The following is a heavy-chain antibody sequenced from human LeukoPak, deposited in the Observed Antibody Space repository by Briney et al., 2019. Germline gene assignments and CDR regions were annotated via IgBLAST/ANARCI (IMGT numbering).Heavy chain of an antibody. V-gene: IGHV1-69*04. CDR3: ARARRTMVRGVDSDY. J-gene: IGHJ4*02. CDR2: IIPILGIA. CDR1: GGTFSSYA. Sequence: GASVKVSCKASGGTFSSYAISWVRQAPGQGLEWMGRIIPILGIANYAQKFQGRVTITADKSTSTAYMELSSLRSEDTAVYYCARARRTMVRGVDSDYWGQGTLVTVSS. D-gene: IGHD3-10*01.